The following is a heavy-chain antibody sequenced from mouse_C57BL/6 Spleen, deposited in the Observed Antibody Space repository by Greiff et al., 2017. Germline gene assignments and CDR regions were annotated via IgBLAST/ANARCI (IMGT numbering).Heavy chain of an antibody. Sequence: EVKVVESGGGLVKPGGSLKLSCAASGFTFSDYGMHWVRQAPEKGLEWVAYISSGSSTIYYADTVKGRFTISRDNAKNTLFLQMTSLRSEDTAMYYCARQDGSSLYYFDYWGQGTTLTVSS. J-gene: IGHJ2*01. V-gene: IGHV5-17*01. CDR3: ARQDGSSLYYFDY. CDR1: GFTFSDYG. CDR2: ISSGSSTI. D-gene: IGHD1-1*01.